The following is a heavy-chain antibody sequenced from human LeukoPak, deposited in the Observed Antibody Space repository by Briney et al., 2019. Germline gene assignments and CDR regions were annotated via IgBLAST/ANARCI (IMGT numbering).Heavy chain of an antibody. Sequence: SETLSLTCAVSGGSISSGGYSWSWIRQRPGKGLEWIGYNYHSGSTYYNPSLKSRVTISVDRSKNQFSLKLSSVTAADTAVYYCARGTTVTTNWFDPWGQGTLVTVSS. CDR1: GGSISSGGYS. J-gene: IGHJ5*02. D-gene: IGHD4-17*01. CDR3: ARGTTVTTNWFDP. CDR2: NYHSGST. V-gene: IGHV4-30-2*01.